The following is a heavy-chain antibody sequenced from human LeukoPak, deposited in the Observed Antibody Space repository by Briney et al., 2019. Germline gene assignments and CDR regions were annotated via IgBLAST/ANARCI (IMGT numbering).Heavy chain of an antibody. CDR1: GFTFSSYW. CDR3: ARDTTIVVVPAAIGDFDY. J-gene: IGHJ4*02. Sequence: PGGSLRLSCAASGFTFSSYWMHWVRQAPGKGLVWVSRINSDGSSTIYADSVKGRFTISRDNAKSTLYLQMNSLRAEDTAVYYCARDTTIVVVPAAIGDFDYWGQGTLVTVSS. D-gene: IGHD2-2*02. CDR2: INSDGSST. V-gene: IGHV3-74*01.